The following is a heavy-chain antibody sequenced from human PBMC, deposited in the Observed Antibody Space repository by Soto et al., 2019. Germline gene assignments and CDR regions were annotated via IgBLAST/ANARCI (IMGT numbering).Heavy chain of an antibody. D-gene: IGHD5-18*01. CDR1: GFTFSSYS. V-gene: IGHV3-48*01. Sequence: GGSLRLSCAASGFTFSSYSMNWVRQAPGKGLEWVSYISSSSSTIYYADSVKGRFTISRDNARNSLYLQMNSLRAEDTAVYYCARDSGYSYGPLDYWGQGTLVTVSS. CDR2: ISSSSSTI. J-gene: IGHJ4*02. CDR3: ARDSGYSYGPLDY.